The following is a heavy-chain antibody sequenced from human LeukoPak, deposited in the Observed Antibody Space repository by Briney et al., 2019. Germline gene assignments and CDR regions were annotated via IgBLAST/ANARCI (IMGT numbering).Heavy chain of an antibody. CDR1: GYSISSGYY. CDR3: ARDPQDSSSWYFDY. J-gene: IGHJ4*02. Sequence: SETLSLTCTVSGYSISSGYYWGWIRQPPGKGLEWIGSIYHSGSTYYNPSLKSRVTISVDTSKNQFSLKLSSVTAADTAVYYCARDPQDSSSWYFDYWGQGTLVTVSS. CDR2: IYHSGST. V-gene: IGHV4-38-2*02. D-gene: IGHD6-13*01.